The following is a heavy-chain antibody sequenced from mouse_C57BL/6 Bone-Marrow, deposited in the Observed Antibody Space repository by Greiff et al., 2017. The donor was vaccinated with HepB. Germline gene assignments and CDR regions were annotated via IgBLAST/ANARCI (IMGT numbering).Heavy chain of an antibody. CDR2: ISSGSSTI. D-gene: IGHD2-3*01. CDR3: ARFYEYYAMDY. Sequence: EVMLVESGGGLVKPGGSLKLSCAASGFTFSDYGMHWVRQAPEKGLEWVAYISSGSSTIYYADTVKGRFTISRDNAKNTLFLQMTSLRSEDTAMYYCARFYEYYAMDYWGQGTSVTVSS. CDR1: GFTFSDYG. V-gene: IGHV5-17*01. J-gene: IGHJ4*01.